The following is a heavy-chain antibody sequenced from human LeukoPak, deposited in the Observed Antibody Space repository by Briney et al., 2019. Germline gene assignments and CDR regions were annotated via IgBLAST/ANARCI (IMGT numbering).Heavy chain of an antibody. J-gene: IGHJ3*02. CDR2: ICGSVSGSGDCT. Sequence: GGSLRFSCAASGFSFGSYAMSWVRQAAGKGLEWVSEICGSVSGSGDCTHYADSVKGRFTISRDNSKNTLYLQMNSLRAEDTAVYYCARGLSDDSSGPWVRAFDIWGQGTMVTVSS. D-gene: IGHD3-22*01. CDR3: ARGLSDDSSGPWVRAFDI. V-gene: IGHV3-23*01. CDR1: GFSFGSYA.